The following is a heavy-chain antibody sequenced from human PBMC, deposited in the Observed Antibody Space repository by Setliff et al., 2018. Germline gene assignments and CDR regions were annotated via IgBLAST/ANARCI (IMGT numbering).Heavy chain of an antibody. Sequence: PSETLSLTCSVSGGSTSNSDYYWDWIRQPPGKGLEWIGRVYYSGDTYYIPSLLSRVTISVDTSKDQFSLKVISMTAADTAVYYCARGRNIAARLLDSWGQGTLVTVSS. CDR2: VYYSGDT. D-gene: IGHD6-6*01. V-gene: IGHV4-39*07. CDR1: GGSTSNSDYY. CDR3: ARGRNIAARLLDS. J-gene: IGHJ4*02.